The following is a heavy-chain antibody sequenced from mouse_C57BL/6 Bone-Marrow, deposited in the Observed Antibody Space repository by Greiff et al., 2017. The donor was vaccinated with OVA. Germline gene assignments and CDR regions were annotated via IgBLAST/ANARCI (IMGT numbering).Heavy chain of an antibody. Sequence: VQLKQSVAELVRPGASVKLSCTASGFTFKNTYMHWVKQRPEQGLEWIGRIAPANGNTKYAPKFQGKATITADTSSNTAYLQLSSLTSEGTAIYYCVREDGYHAWFAYWGQGTLVTVSA. CDR2: IAPANGNT. CDR1: GFTFKNTY. CDR3: VREDGYHAWFAY. V-gene: IGHV14-3*01. J-gene: IGHJ3*01. D-gene: IGHD2-3*01.